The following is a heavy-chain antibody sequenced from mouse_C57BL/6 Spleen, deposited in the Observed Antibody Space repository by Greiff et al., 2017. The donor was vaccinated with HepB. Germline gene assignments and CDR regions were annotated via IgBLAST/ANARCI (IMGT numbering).Heavy chain of an antibody. CDR3: AKLYGNDAWFAY. J-gene: IGHJ3*01. V-gene: IGHV1-26*01. CDR1: GYTFTDYY. Sequence: EVQLQQSGPELVKPGASVKISCKASGYTFTDYYMNWVKQSHGKSLEWIGDINPNNGGTSYNQKFKGKATLTVDKSSSTAYMELRSLTSEDSAVYYCAKLYGNDAWFAYWGQGTLVTVSA. CDR2: INPNNGGT. D-gene: IGHD2-2*01.